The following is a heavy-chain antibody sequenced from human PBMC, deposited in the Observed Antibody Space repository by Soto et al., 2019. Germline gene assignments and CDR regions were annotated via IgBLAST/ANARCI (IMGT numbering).Heavy chain of an antibody. CDR2: LYYSGST. J-gene: IGHJ4*02. V-gene: IGHV4-61*05. CDR3: ARRYSSSFDY. CDR1: GGSISSNSYS. Sequence: LSLTCSVSGGSISSNSYSWGWIRQPPGKGLEWIGYLYYSGSTNYNPSLKSRVTISVDTSKNQFSLKLSSVTAADTAVYYCARRYSSSFDYWGQGTLVTVS. D-gene: IGHD6-13*01.